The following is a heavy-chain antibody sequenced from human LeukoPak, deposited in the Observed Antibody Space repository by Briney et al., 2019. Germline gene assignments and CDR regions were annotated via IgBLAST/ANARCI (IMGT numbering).Heavy chain of an antibody. CDR2: IYYSGST. Sequence: PSETLSLTCTVSGGSISSGGYYWSWIRQHPGKGLEWIGYIYYSGSTYYNPSLKSRVTISVDTSKNQFSLKLSSVTAADTAVYYCARAPSRVVATPGHWFDPWGQGTLVTVSS. CDR1: GGSISSGGYY. CDR3: ARAPSRVVATPGHWFDP. J-gene: IGHJ5*02. D-gene: IGHD5-12*01. V-gene: IGHV4-31*03.